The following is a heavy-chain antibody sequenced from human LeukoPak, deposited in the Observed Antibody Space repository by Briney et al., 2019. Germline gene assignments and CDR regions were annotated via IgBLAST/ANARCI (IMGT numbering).Heavy chain of an antibody. V-gene: IGHV4-39*01. J-gene: IGHJ4*02. CDR2: IYYSGST. CDR3: ARETWIQLWLQDY. D-gene: IGHD5-18*01. Sequence: SETLSLTCTVSGGSISSSSYYWGWIRQPPGKGLEWIGSIYYSGSTYYNPSLKSRVTISVDTSKNQFSLKLSSVTAADTAVYYCARETWIQLWLQDYWGQGTRVTVSS. CDR1: GGSISSSSYY.